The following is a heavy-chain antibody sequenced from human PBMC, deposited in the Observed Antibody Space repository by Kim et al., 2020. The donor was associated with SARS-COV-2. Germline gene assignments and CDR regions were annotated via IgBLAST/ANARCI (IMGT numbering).Heavy chain of an antibody. Sequence: SVKGRFIISRDNYKNMVYLQMNSLRAEDTALYYCATYRDGDTVYLFDSWGQGTLVTVSS. J-gene: IGHJ4*02. D-gene: IGHD4-17*01. V-gene: IGHV3-23*03. CDR3: ATYRDGDTVYLFDS.